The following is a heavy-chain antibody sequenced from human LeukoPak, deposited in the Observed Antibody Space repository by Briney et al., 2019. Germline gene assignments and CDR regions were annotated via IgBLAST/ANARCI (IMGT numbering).Heavy chain of an antibody. CDR3: ARDSYYDFWSVNAFDI. CDR1: GGSFSSYV. J-gene: IGHJ3*02. D-gene: IGHD3-3*01. V-gene: IGHV1-18*01. CDR2: ISAYNGNT. Sequence: GASVKVSCKASGGSFSSYVITWVRQAPGQGLEWMGWISAYNGNTNYAQKLQGRVTMTTDTSTSTAYMELRSLRSDDTAVYYCARDSYYDFWSVNAFDIWGQGTMVTVSS.